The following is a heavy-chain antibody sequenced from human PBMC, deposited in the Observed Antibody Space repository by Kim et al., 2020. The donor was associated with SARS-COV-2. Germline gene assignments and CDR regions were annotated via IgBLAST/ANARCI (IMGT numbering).Heavy chain of an antibody. D-gene: IGHD3-3*01. CDR3: ARGGAIVGVVMSPFDY. V-gene: IGHV4-31*02. J-gene: IGHJ4*02. Sequence: SLKGRVTISVDTSKNQFSLKLSSVTAADTAVYYCARGGAIVGVVMSPFDYWGQGTLVTVSS.